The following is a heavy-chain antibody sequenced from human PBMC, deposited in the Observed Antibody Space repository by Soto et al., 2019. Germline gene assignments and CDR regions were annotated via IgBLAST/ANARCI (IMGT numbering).Heavy chain of an antibody. V-gene: IGHV3-30*18. D-gene: IGHD1-26*01. CDR2: ISYDGSNK. Sequence: QVQLVESGGGVVQPGRSLRLSCAASGFTFSSYGMHWVRQAPGKGLEWVAVISYDGSNKYYADSVKGRFTISRDNSNNTLYLQMNSLRAEDTAVYYCAKGLVGATTGHYDYWGQGTLVTVSS. CDR3: AKGLVGATTGHYDY. J-gene: IGHJ4*02. CDR1: GFTFSSYG.